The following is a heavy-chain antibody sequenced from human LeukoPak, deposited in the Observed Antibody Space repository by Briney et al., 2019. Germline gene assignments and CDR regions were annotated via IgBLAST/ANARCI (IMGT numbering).Heavy chain of an antibody. J-gene: IGHJ2*01. CDR2: ISWNNGSI. CDR1: GFTFDDYA. CDR3: ARAGGTAGSNWYFDL. V-gene: IGHV3-9*01. Sequence: GGSLRLSCAASGFTFDDYAMHWVRQAPGKGLEWVSGISWNNGSIGYADSVKGRFTISRDNAKNTLYLQMNSLRAEDTAVYYCARAGGTAGSNWYFDLWGRGTLVTVSS. D-gene: IGHD6-13*01.